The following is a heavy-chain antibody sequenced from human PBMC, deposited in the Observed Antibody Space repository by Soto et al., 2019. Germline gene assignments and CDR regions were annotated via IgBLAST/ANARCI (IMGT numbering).Heavy chain of an antibody. CDR3: ARAGYCGPGCYYYFDY. Sequence: EVQLVESGGGLVQPGRSLRLSCVGSGFDFDDYAMHWVRQAPGKGLEWVSGISWNTGSIGYADSVKGRFTISRDNIKNSLYLQMNSLRVEDTSVYYCARAGYCGPGCYYYFDYWGQGTLVTVSS. J-gene: IGHJ4*02. V-gene: IGHV3-9*01. CDR1: GFDFDDYA. CDR2: ISWNTGSI. D-gene: IGHD2-21*02.